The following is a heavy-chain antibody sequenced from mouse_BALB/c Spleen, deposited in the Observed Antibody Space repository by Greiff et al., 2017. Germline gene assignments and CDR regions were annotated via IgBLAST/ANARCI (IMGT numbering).Heavy chain of an antibody. CDR1: GFTFSSYA. CDR3: ARDLRGAMDY. CDR2: ISSGGSYT. Sequence: EVKLMESGGGLVKPGGSLKLSCAASGFTFSSYAMSWVRHSPEKRLEWVAEISSGGSYTYYPDTVTGRFTISRDNAKNTLYLEMSSLRSEDTAMYYCARDLRGAMDYWGQGTSVTVSS. V-gene: IGHV5-9-4*01. J-gene: IGHJ4*01.